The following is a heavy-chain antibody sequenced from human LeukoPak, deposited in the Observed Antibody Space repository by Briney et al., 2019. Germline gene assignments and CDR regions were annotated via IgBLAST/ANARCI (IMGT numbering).Heavy chain of an antibody. D-gene: IGHD2-2*01. J-gene: IGHJ3*02. CDR1: GYTFTGYY. V-gene: IGHV1-2*02. Sequence: ASVKVSCKASGYTFTGYYMHWVRQAPGQGLEWVGWINPNSGGTNYAQKFQGRVTMTRDTSISTAYMELSRLRSDDTAVYYCARLAPPGYCSSTSCYQHAFDIWGQGTMVTVSS. CDR3: ARLAPPGYCSSTSCYQHAFDI. CDR2: INPNSGGT.